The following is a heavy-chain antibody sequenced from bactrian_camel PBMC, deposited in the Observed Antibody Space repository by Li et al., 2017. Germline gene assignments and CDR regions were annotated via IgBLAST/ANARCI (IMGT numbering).Heavy chain of an antibody. Sequence: VQLVESGGGSVQVGGSLRLSCVASVDTIGRYCMGWFRLAPGKEHKRFQDVTDRELVATIYLGRGNTDYSESVKGRFTVSRDHAKATLDLEINTLKPEDTAMYYCGYDLPRYCDLKVRTTRTRKYGQGTQVTVS. V-gene: IGHV3S31*01. J-gene: IGHJ4*01. CDR2: IYLGRGNT. CDR1: VDTIGRYC. D-gene: IGHD5*01.